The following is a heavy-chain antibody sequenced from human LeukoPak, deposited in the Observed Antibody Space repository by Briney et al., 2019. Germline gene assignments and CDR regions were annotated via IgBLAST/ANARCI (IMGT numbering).Heavy chain of an antibody. V-gene: IGHV3-74*01. CDR1: GFTLRNYW. CDR3: ARAPHYSNYGPYYYGMDV. Sequence: GGSLRLSCAASGFTLRNYWMYWVRQAPGKGLACVARSNGDGSTTNYADSVKGRFIISRDNAKNTLYLQMNSLRAEDTAVYYCARAPHYSNYGPYYYGMDVWGQGTTVTVSS. D-gene: IGHD4-4*01. J-gene: IGHJ6*02. CDR2: SNGDGSTT.